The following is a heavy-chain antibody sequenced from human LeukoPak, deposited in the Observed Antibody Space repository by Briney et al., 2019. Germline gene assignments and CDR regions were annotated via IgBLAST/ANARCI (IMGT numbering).Heavy chain of an antibody. CDR2: INSNGGTT. V-gene: IGHV3-64D*09. J-gene: IGHJ4*02. CDR3: AKMGTYYYDSSGSNC. Sequence: PGGSLRLSCSASGFTFSSYAMHWVRQAPGKGLEYVSAINSNGGTTYYSDSVKGRFTISRDNSKNTLYLQMSSLRAEDTAVYYCAKMGTYYYDSSGSNCWGQGTLVTVSS. CDR1: GFTFSSYA. D-gene: IGHD3-22*01.